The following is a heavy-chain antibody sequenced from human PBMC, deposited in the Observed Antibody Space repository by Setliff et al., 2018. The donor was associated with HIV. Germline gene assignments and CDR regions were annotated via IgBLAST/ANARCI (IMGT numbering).Heavy chain of an antibody. CDR2: LSYTGST. Sequence: PSETLSLTCSVSGGSISSSRYFWGWIRQPPGKGLEWIGSLSYTGSTYYNPSLKSRVTISADTSKNQFSLKLNSVTAADTAVYYCARGIGYCSTTSCQSYFDYWGQGTLVTVSS. V-gene: IGHV4-39*01. J-gene: IGHJ4*02. CDR3: ARGIGYCSTTSCQSYFDY. CDR1: GGSISSSRYF. D-gene: IGHD2-2*01.